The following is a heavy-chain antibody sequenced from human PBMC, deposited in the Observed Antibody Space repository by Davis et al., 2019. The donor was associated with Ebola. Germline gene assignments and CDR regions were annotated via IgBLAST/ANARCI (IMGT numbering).Heavy chain of an antibody. CDR3: TSSGYSYGASDY. J-gene: IGHJ4*02. D-gene: IGHD5-18*01. V-gene: IGHV3-73*01. CDR2: IRSKANSYAT. CDR1: GFTFSGSA. Sequence: EGSLRLSCAASGFTFSGSAMHWVRQASGKGLEWVGRIRSKANSYATAYAASVKGRFTIARDDSKNTAYLQMNSLKTEDTAVYYCTSSGYSYGASDYWGQGTLVTVSS.